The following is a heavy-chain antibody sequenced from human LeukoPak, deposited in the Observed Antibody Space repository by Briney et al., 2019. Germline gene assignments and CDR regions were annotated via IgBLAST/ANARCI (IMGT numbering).Heavy chain of an antibody. J-gene: IGHJ4*02. D-gene: IGHD6-13*01. CDR3: AGGSRWSFHFDC. Sequence: PGGSLRLSCAASGFTFTSYWMTWVRQAPGKGLEWVSVIYSGGNTDYADSVKGRFIISRHNSKNTLYLQMNSLRAEDTAVYYCAGGSRWSFHFDCWGQGTLVTVSS. V-gene: IGHV3-53*04. CDR1: GFTFTSYW. CDR2: IYSGGNT.